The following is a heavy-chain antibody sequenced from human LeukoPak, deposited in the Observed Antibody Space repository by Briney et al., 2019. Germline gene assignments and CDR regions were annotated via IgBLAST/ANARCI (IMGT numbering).Heavy chain of an antibody. CDR1: GGTFSSYA. D-gene: IGHD3-22*01. V-gene: IGHV1-69*13. CDR3: AKVYYDSSGYYFDY. Sequence: SVKVSCKASGGTFSSYAISWVRQAPGQGLEWMGGIIPIFGTANYAQKFQGRVTITADESTSTAYMELSRLRSDDTAVYYCAKVYYDSSGYYFDYWGQGTLVTVSS. J-gene: IGHJ4*02. CDR2: IIPIFGTA.